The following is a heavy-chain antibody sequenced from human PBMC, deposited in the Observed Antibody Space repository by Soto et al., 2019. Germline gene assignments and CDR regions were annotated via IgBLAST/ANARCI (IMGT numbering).Heavy chain of an antibody. D-gene: IGHD2-15*01. J-gene: IGHJ4*02. V-gene: IGHV3-23*01. CDR3: AKDPTGYCSGGSCPGLFDY. Sequence: GGSLRLSCAASGFTFSSYAMSWVRQAPGKGLEWVSTISGSGGNTYYADSVKGRFTISRDNFKNTLYLQMNGLRAEDTAVYYCAKDPTGYCSGGSCPGLFDYWGQGTLVTVPQ. CDR2: ISGSGGNT. CDR1: GFTFSSYA.